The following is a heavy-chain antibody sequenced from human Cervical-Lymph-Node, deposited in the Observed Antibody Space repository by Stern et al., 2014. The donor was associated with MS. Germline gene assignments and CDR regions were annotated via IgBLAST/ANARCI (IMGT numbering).Heavy chain of an antibody. CDR1: GFTFSSVA. J-gene: IGHJ4*02. CDR2: ISYDGPTK. Sequence: QVQLVESGGGVVQPGRSLRLSCAASGFTFSSVAMHWVRQAPGEGLEWVAVISYDGPTKTYADSVKGRFTISRDNSKNTVYLQMNGLRAEDPAVYFCASPDTRGSSWADFEHWGQGTLVTVSP. V-gene: IGHV3-30*04. CDR3: ASPDTRGSSWADFEH. D-gene: IGHD2-2*01.